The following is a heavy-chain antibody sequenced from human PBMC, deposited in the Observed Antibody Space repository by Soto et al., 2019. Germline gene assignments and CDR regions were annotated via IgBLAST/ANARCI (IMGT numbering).Heavy chain of an antibody. D-gene: IGHD3-3*01. CDR3: ARTIDGVYGMDV. CDR1: GGTFRSHV. CDR2: IIPIFGPP. J-gene: IGHJ6*02. Sequence: ASVKVCCKASGGTFRSHVFNWVRQAPGQGLEWMAGIIPIFGPPNYAQNFQGRATITADESRIRVNMYLNKLRAEDTAVYYCARTIDGVYGMDVWRQGTADTVSS. V-gene: IGHV1-69*13.